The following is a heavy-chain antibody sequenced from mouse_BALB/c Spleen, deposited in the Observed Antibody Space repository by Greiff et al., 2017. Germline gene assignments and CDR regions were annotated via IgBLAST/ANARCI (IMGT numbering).Heavy chain of an antibody. Sequence: LQESGPELEKPGASVKISCKASGYSFTGYKMNWVKQSNGKSLEWIGNIDPYYGGTSYNQTFKGKATLTVDKSSSTAYMQLRRLTSEDSAVYYCARGQGYFDGWGAGTTVTVSA. J-gene: IGHJ1*01. CDR3: ARGQGYFDG. V-gene: IGHV1-39*01. CDR2: IDPYYGGT. CDR1: GYSFTGYK.